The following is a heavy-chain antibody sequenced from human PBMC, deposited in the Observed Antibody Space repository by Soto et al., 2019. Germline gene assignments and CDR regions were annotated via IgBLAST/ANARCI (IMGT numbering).Heavy chain of an antibody. V-gene: IGHV3-23*01. CDR1: AFTFSSYA. D-gene: IGHD6-13*01. CDR2: ISGGGGSA. CDR3: AKAALYSSTWETRKGYFDY. J-gene: IGHJ4*02. Sequence: EVQLLESGGDLLQPGGSLRLSCAASAFTFSSYAMSWVRQAPGKGLEWVSTISGGGGSAYYAASVEGRFTISRDNSKNTLFLQMHTLRAEDTAVYYCAKAALYSSTWETRKGYFDYWGQGTLVTVSS.